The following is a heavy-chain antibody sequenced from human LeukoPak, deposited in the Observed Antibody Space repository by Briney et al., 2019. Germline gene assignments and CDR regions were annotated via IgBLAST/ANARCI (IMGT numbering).Heavy chain of an antibody. J-gene: IGHJ5*02. CDR2: IYYSGRT. CDR3: AGTSKVYGSGTYQPTGGHHNCFDP. V-gene: IGHV4-59*07. CDR1: VDSICRYY. D-gene: IGHD3-10*01. Sequence: SDTLSLTRTVSVDSICRYYSCGVRQPPGKGREWGGYIYYSGRTNYHTAIKRRDTISEETTKNQFSLKTNPPAAAGTAVYYRAGTSKVYGSGTYQPTGGHHNCFDPWGQGTVVTVSS.